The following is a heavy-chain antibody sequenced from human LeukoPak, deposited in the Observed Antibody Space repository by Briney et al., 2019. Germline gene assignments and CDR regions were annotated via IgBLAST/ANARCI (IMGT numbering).Heavy chain of an antibody. CDR3: ARGTNYYDSSGYYRNAEYFQH. D-gene: IGHD3-22*01. Sequence: GGSLRLSCAASGFTFSNYCMTWVRQAPGKGLEWVSYISSSGSTIYYADSVKGRFTISRDNAKNSPYLQMNSLRAEDTAVYYCARGTNYYDSSGYYRNAEYFQHWGQGTLVTVSS. CDR1: GFTFSNYC. J-gene: IGHJ1*01. CDR2: ISSSGSTI. V-gene: IGHV3-48*04.